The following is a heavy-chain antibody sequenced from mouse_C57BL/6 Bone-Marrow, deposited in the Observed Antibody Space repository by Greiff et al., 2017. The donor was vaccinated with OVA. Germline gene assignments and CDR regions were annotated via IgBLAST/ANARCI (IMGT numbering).Heavy chain of an antibody. D-gene: IGHD5-1*01. V-gene: IGHV1-55*01. CDR2: IYPGSGST. J-gene: IGHJ4*01. Sequence: VQLQQPGAELVKPGASVKMSCKASGYTFTSYWITWVKQRPGQGLEWIGDIYPGSGSTNYNEKFKSKATLTVDTSSSTAYMQLSSLTSEDSAVYYWARTEYLPLNYYALDYWGQGTSVTVSS. CDR1: GYTFTSYW. CDR3: ARTEYLPLNYYALDY.